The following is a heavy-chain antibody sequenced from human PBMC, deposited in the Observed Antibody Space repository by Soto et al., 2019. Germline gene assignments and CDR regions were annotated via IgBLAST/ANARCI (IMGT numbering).Heavy chain of an antibody. Sequence: QVQLVQSGAEVKKPGSSVKVSCKASGGTFSSYTISWVRQAPGQGHEWMGRIIPILGIANYAQKFQGRVTSTADKSTGTAYMELSSLRSEDTAVYYCATVVVPADHGAFDIWGQGTMVTVSS. CDR2: IIPILGIA. D-gene: IGHD2-2*01. V-gene: IGHV1-69*02. CDR1: GGTFSSYT. CDR3: ATVVVPADHGAFDI. J-gene: IGHJ3*02.